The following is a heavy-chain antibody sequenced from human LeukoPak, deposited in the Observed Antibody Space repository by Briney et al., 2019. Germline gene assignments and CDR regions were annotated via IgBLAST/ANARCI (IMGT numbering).Heavy chain of an antibody. CDR3: ARERLIAAAGYNWFDP. J-gene: IGHJ5*02. CDR2: INPNSGGT. CDR1: GYTFTSYH. D-gene: IGHD6-13*01. V-gene: IGHV1-2*02. Sequence: GASVKVSCKASGYTFTSYHINWVRQATGQGLEWMGWINPNSGGTNYAQKFQGRVTMTRDTSISTAYMELSRLRSDDTAVYYCARERLIAAAGYNWFDPWGQGTLVTVSS.